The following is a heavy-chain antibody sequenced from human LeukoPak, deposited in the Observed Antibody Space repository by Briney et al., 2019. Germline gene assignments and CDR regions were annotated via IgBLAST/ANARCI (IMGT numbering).Heavy chain of an antibody. CDR1: GASISNYY. CDR2: IYYSGST. J-gene: IGHJ5*02. CDR3: ARHRYYYDSSGYYYQP. D-gene: IGHD3-22*01. V-gene: IGHV4-59*01. Sequence: AETLSLTCTVSGASISNYYWSWIRQPPGKGLEWIAYIYYSGSTNYNPSLKRRATTSVDTSKHQFSLRLSSVTAADTAAYYCARHRYYYDSSGYYYQPWGQGTLVTVSS.